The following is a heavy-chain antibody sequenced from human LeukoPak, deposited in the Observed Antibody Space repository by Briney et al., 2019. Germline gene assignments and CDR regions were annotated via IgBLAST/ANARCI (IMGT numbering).Heavy chain of an antibody. J-gene: IGHJ4*02. CDR3: ARDIEDTAMVVYYYFDY. V-gene: IGHV3-74*01. Sequence: PGGSLRLSCAASGFTFSSYWMHWVRQAPGKGLVWVSRINSDGSSTSYADSVKGRFTISRDNAKNTLYLQVNSLRAEDTAVYYCARDIEDTAMVVYYYFDYWGQGTLVTVSS. CDR1: GFTFSSYW. D-gene: IGHD5-18*01. CDR2: INSDGSST.